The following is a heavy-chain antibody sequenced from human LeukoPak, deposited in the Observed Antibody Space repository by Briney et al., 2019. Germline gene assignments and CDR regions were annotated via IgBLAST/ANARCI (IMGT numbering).Heavy chain of an antibody. J-gene: IGHJ4*02. V-gene: IGHV3-33*01. CDR2: IWYDGSNK. CDR3: ARPMVRGGREHPFDY. CDR1: GFTFSSYG. Sequence: GGSLRLSCAASGFTFSSYGMHWVRQAPGKGLEWVAVIWYDGSNKYYADSVKGRFTISRDNAKNSLYLQMNSLRAEDTAVYYCARPMVRGGREHPFDYWGQGSLVTVSS. D-gene: IGHD3-10*01.